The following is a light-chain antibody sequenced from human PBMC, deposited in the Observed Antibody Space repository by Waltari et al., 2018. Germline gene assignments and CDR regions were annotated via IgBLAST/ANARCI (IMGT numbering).Light chain of an antibody. CDR1: QSIGSK. V-gene: IGKV3-15*01. CDR2: GAS. CDR3: QQYNNWPPGT. J-gene: IGKJ1*01. Sequence: ETVVTQSPATLSVSPGERVTLSCRTSQSIGSKLAWYQQKPGQSPRLLIYGASIRATGIPARISGSGSETEFTLTISSLQSEDFAVYYCQQYNNWPPGTFGQGTKVEI.